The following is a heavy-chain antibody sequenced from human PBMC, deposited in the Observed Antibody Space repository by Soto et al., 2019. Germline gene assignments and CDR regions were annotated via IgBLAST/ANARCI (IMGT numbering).Heavy chain of an antibody. D-gene: IGHD6-19*01. Sequence: GGSLRLSCAASGFTFSDYYMSWIRQAPGKGLEWVSYISSSGSTIYYADSAKGRFTISRDNAKNSLYLQMNSLRAEDTAVYYCARDRVLSSSGWYPDHDAFDIWGQGTMVTVSS. J-gene: IGHJ3*02. V-gene: IGHV3-11*01. CDR3: ARDRVLSSSGWYPDHDAFDI. CDR1: GFTFSDYY. CDR2: ISSSGSTI.